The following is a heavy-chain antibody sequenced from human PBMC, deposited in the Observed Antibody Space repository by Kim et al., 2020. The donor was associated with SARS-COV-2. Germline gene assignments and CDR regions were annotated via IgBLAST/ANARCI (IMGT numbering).Heavy chain of an antibody. Sequence: KYYVDSVKGRFTISRDNAKNSLYLQMNSLRAEDTAVYYCARDRNFDAFDIWGQGTMVTVSS. CDR3: ARDRNFDAFDI. V-gene: IGHV3-7*01. J-gene: IGHJ3*02. CDR2: K.